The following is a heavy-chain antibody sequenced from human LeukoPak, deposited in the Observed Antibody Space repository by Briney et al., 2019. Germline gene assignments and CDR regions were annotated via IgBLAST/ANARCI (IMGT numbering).Heavy chain of an antibody. V-gene: IGHV3-7*01. D-gene: IGHD6-13*01. CDR3: ARDMAAAVLDYYYYGMDV. CDR1: GFTFSSYW. J-gene: IGHJ6*02. CDR2: IKQDGSEK. Sequence: PGGSLRLSCAASGFTFSSYWMSWVRQAPGKGLEWVANIKQDGSEKYYVDSVKGRFTISRDNAKNSLYPQMNSLRAEDTAVYYCARDMAAAVLDYYYYGMDVWGQGTTVTVSS.